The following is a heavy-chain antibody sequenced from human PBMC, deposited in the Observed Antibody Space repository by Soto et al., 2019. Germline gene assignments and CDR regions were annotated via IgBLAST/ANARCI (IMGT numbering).Heavy chain of an antibody. CDR1: GYTFTSYG. CDR3: ARDAAVGLFDY. D-gene: IGHD1-26*01. V-gene: IGHV1-18*01. Sequence: QVQLVQSGAEVKKPGASVKVSCKASGYTFTSYGISWVRQAPGQGLEWMGWINTYNGNTKDAPKLQGRVTRTTDTSTSTAYMELSSLRSDDTAVYYCARDAAVGLFDYWGQGTRVTVSS. CDR2: INTYNGNT. J-gene: IGHJ4*02.